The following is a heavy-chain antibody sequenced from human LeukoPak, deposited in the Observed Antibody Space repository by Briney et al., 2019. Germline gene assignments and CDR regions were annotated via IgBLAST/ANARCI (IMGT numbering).Heavy chain of an antibody. CDR2: ISDSGGST. J-gene: IGHJ3*02. D-gene: IGHD2-15*01. V-gene: IGHV3-23*01. CDR3: ANSGGHEVYDAFDT. Sequence: TGGSLRLSCAASGFMFSSHAMSWVRQAPGKGLEWVSGISDSGGSTYYADSVKGRFTISRDNSKNTLYLQMNSLRAEDTAVYYCANSGGHEVYDAFDTWGQGTMVTVSS. CDR1: GFMFSSHA.